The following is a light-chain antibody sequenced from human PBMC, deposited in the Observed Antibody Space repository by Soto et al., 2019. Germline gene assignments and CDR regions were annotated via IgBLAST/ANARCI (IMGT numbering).Light chain of an antibody. Sequence: DIHMTQSPSTLSASVGDSVTITCRASQSISIWLAWYQQKPGRAPNLLIYGTSSLESGVPSRFSGSGSGTEFTLTISSLQPDDFATYDCQHYNDYSWTFGQGTKVEIK. J-gene: IGKJ1*01. CDR1: QSISIW. CDR2: GTS. CDR3: QHYNDYSWT. V-gene: IGKV1-5*03.